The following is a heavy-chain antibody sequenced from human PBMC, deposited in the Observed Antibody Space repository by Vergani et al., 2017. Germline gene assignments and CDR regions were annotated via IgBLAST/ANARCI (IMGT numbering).Heavy chain of an antibody. V-gene: IGHV3-30*02. CDR3: ARGGPLADYDFDY. CDR2: IRYDGSNK. J-gene: IGHJ4*02. D-gene: IGHD4-17*01. Sequence: QVQLVESGGGVVQPGGSLRLSCAASGFTFSSYGMHWVRQAPGKGLEWVAFIRYDGSNKYYADSVKGRFTISRDNSKNTLYLQMNSLRAEDTAVYYCARGGPLADYDFDYWGQGTLVTVSS. CDR1: GFTFSSYG.